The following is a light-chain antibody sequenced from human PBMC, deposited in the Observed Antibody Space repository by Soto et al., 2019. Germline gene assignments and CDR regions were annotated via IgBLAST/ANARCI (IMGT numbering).Light chain of an antibody. CDR3: SSYASTATRV. CDR1: SSDVGGYNS. J-gene: IGLJ3*02. Sequence: SVLTQPASGTRFPGRSITITCTGTSSDVGGYNSVSWYQQHPGKAPQLMIYDVSYRPSGVSDRFSGSKSGNTASLTVSGLRAEDEADYYCSSYASTATRVFGGGTKVTVL. V-gene: IGLV2-14*01. CDR2: DVS.